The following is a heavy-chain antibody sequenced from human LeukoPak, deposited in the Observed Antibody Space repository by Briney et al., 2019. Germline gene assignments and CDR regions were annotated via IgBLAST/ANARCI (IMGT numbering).Heavy chain of an antibody. V-gene: IGHV3-30*04. Sequence: GGSLRLSCAASGFTFSSYAMHWVRQAPGKGLEWVAVISYDGSNKYYADSVKGRFTISRDNSKKTLYLQMNSLRAEDTAVYYCARGAETVTPDYWGQGTLVTVSS. D-gene: IGHD4-17*01. CDR1: GFTFSSYA. CDR2: ISYDGSNK. J-gene: IGHJ4*02. CDR3: ARGAETVTPDY.